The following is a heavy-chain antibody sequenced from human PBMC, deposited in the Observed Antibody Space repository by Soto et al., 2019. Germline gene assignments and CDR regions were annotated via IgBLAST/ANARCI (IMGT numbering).Heavy chain of an antibody. CDR3: TSRYVAAGDY. CDR1: GFTFSSYW. D-gene: IGHD3-16*01. J-gene: IGHJ4*02. Sequence: EVQLVESGGGLVQPGGSLRLSCAASGFTFSSYWMHWVRQAPGKGLVWVSRISSDGSSTNYADSVKGRFTISRDNAKNTLYLQMNSIRAEDTSVYYCTSRYVAAGDYWGQGTLVTVSS. CDR2: ISSDGSST. V-gene: IGHV3-74*01.